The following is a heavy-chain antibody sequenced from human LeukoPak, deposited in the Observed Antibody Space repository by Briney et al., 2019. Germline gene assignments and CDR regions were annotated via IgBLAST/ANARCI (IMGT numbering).Heavy chain of an antibody. CDR2: ISYDGSNK. CDR3: AKDRYDHRKQPGLVATKYNYYGMDV. Sequence: GRSLRLSCVASGFSFSSYGMHWVRQAPGKGLEWVAVISYDGSNKYYADSVKGRFTISRDNSKNTLYLQMNSLRAEDTAVYYCAKDRYDHRKQPGLVATKYNYYGMDVWGQGTTVTVSS. CDR1: GFSFSSYG. V-gene: IGHV3-30*18. J-gene: IGHJ6*02. D-gene: IGHD5-12*01.